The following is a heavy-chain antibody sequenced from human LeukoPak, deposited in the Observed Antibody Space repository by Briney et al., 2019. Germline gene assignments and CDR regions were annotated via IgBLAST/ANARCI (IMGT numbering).Heavy chain of an antibody. CDR1: GGSFSGYY. CDR2: INHRGST. J-gene: IGHJ4*02. D-gene: IGHD1-26*01. CDR3: ARWEGGSYYDFDY. Sequence: PSETLSLTCAVYGGSFSGYYWSRIRQPPGKGLEWIGEINHRGSTNYNPSLKSRVTSPVDTSKSQFSLKLSSVTAADTAVYYCARWEGGSYYDFDYWGQGTLVTVSS. V-gene: IGHV4-34*01.